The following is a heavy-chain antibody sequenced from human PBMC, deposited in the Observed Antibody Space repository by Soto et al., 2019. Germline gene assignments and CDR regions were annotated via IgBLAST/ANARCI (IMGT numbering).Heavy chain of an antibody. V-gene: IGHV3-13*01. Sequence: GGSLRLSCAASGFTFKNYDMYWVRQAPGKGLEWVSSIGNSGDTNYAGSVKGRFAISRDNSKNTLYLQMNSLRAEDTAVYYCARDYLVVPHRVIAYCGQGTLVTVSS. CDR1: GFTFKNYD. CDR2: IGNSGDT. J-gene: IGHJ4*02. D-gene: IGHD2-2*01. CDR3: ARDYLVVPHRVIAY.